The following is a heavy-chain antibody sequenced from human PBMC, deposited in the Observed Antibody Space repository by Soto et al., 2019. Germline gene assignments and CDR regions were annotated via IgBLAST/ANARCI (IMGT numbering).Heavy chain of an antibody. Sequence: PVGSLRLSCAASGFTFSSYSMNWVRQAPGKGLEWVSSISSSSSYIYYADSVKGRFTISRDNAKNSLYLQMNSLRAEDTAVYYCARARDYYDSSGYYYRGRAFDIWGQGTMVTVSS. V-gene: IGHV3-21*01. CDR1: GFTFSSYS. J-gene: IGHJ3*02. D-gene: IGHD3-22*01. CDR2: ISSSSSYI. CDR3: ARARDYYDSSGYYYRGRAFDI.